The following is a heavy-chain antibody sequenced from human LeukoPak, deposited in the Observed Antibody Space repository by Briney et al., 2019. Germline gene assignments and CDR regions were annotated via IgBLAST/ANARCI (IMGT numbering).Heavy chain of an antibody. D-gene: IGHD6-13*01. Sequence: SETLSLTCTVSGGSISSYYWSWIRQPPGKGLGWIGYIYYSGSTNYNPSLKSRVTISVDTSKDQFSLKLSSVTAADTAVYYCARGRGIAAAIPYYGGQGTLVTVSS. CDR2: IYYSGST. CDR1: GGSISSYY. J-gene: IGHJ4*02. CDR3: ARGRGIAAAIPYY. V-gene: IGHV4-59*12.